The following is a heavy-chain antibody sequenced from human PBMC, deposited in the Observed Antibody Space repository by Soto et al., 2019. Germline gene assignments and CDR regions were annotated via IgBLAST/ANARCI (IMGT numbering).Heavy chain of an antibody. CDR2: IYHSGST. Sequence: QLQLQESGSGLVKPSQTLSLTCAVSGGSISSGGYSWSWIRQPPGKGLEWIGYIYHSGSTYYNPSLKSRVTISVERSKNQFSLKLSSVTAAEKAVYYCARINFDYYDSSGYSRGFDPWGQGTLVTVSS. D-gene: IGHD3-22*01. V-gene: IGHV4-30-2*01. J-gene: IGHJ5*02. CDR3: ARINFDYYDSSGYSRGFDP. CDR1: GGSISSGGYS.